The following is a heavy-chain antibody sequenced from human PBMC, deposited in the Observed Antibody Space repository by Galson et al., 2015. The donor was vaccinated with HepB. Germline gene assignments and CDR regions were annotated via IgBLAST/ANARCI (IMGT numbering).Heavy chain of an antibody. D-gene: IGHD3-22*01. Sequence: SVKVSCKASGYSFAKYGISWVRQAPGQGLEWMGGIIPVFDTPIYAQGFQDRVTITADKSTSTAYVELSGLNFEDTAVYYCARDRTQYYDTSGYSGAFDIWGQGTVVTVSS. J-gene: IGHJ3*02. V-gene: IGHV1-69*06. CDR1: GYSFAKYG. CDR3: ARDRTQYYDTSGYSGAFDI. CDR2: IIPVFDTP.